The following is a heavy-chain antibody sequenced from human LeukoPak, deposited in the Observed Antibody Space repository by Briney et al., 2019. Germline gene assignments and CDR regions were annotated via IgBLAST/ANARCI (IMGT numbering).Heavy chain of an antibody. V-gene: IGHV3-21*01. CDR1: GFTFSSYS. J-gene: IGHJ4*02. CDR2: ISSSSSYI. CDR3: ARVGSSGWYDY. Sequence: KPGGSLRLSCAASGFTFSSYSMNWVRQAPGKGLEWVSSISSSSSYIYYADSVKGRFTISRDNAKNSLYLQMHSLRAEDTAVYYCARVGSSGWYDYWGQGTLVTVSS. D-gene: IGHD6-19*01.